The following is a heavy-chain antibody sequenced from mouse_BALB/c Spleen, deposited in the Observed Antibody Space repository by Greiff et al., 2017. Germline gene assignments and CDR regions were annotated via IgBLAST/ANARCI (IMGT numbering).Heavy chain of an antibody. CDR1: GFTFSSYA. Sequence: EVMLVESGGGLVQPGGSLKLSCAASGFTFSSYAMSWVRQTPEKRLEWVASISSGGSTYYPDSVKGRFTISRDNARNILYLQMSSLRSEDTAMYYCARRGYYGNYDAMDYWGQGTSVTVSS. D-gene: IGHD2-1*01. V-gene: IGHV5-6-5*01. CDR2: ISSGGST. J-gene: IGHJ4*01. CDR3: ARRGYYGNYDAMDY.